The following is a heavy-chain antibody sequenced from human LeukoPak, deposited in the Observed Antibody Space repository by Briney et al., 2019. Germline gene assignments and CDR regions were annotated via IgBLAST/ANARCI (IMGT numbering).Heavy chain of an antibody. J-gene: IGHJ4*02. CDR1: GGPISSGSYY. V-gene: IGHV4-39*07. CDR2: IFYNGSP. Sequence: SSETLSLTCTVSGGPISSGSYYWGWIGQPPGKGLEWIPSIFYNGSPYYNPSLQSRVTISLDTSKNQFSLKLKSVTAADTAVYYCARIMTKVAFLFDYWGQGTLVTVAS. D-gene: IGHD4-23*01. CDR3: ARIMTKVAFLFDY.